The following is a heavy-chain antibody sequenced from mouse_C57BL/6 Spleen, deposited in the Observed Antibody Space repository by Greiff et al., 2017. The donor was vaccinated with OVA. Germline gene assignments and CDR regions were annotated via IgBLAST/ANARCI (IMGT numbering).Heavy chain of an antibody. J-gene: IGHJ3*01. CDR3: GRDLYDYDGGFAY. CDR1: GYSITSGYY. V-gene: IGHV3-6*01. CDR2: ISYDGSN. D-gene: IGHD2-4*01. Sequence: EVKLMESGPGLVKPSQSLSLTCSVTGYSITSGYYWNWIRQFPGNKLEWMGYISYDGSNNYNPSLKNRISITRDTSKNQFFLKLNSVTTEDTATYYCGRDLYDYDGGFAYWGQGTLVTVSA.